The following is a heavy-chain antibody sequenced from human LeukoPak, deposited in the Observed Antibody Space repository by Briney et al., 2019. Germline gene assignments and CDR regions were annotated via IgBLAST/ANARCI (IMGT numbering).Heavy chain of an antibody. D-gene: IGHD3-9*01. J-gene: IGHJ4*02. CDR2: TYYTGST. CDR3: ARLTKGRYFDYIFDY. CDR1: GGSVSSSLNY. V-gene: IGHV4-39*01. Sequence: SETLSLACSVSGGSVSSSLNYWGWIRQPPGKGLEWIGNTYYTGSTYSNPTLKSRVTMSVDTSKNQFSLKLSSVTAADTAVYYCARLTKGRYFDYIFDYWGQGTLLTVSS.